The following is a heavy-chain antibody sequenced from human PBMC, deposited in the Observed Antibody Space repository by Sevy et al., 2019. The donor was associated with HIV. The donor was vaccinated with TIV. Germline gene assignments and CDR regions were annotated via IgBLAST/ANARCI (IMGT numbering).Heavy chain of an antibody. CDR3: ARGVGNSYGYDPDY. CDR1: RGSFTGYY. CDR2: INHSGST. Sequence: SETLSLTCAVYRGSFTGYYWSWIRQPPGKGLEWIGEINHSGSTTYNPSLKSRVTTSVDTSKNQFSLRLTSVTAADTAVYYCARGVGNSYGYDPDYWGQGTLVTVSS. J-gene: IGHJ4*02. D-gene: IGHD5-18*01. V-gene: IGHV4-34*01.